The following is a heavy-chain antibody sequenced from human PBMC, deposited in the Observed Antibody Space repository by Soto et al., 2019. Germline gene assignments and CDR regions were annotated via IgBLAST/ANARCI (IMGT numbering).Heavy chain of an antibody. CDR3: ARVGDYDILTGRSYYYFYGMDV. J-gene: IGHJ6*02. CDR1: GGTFSSYA. V-gene: IGHV1-69*13. Sequence: ASVKVSCKASGGTFSSYAISWVRQAPGQGLEWMGGIIPIFGTANYAQKFQGRVTITADESTSTAYMELSSLRSEDTAVYYCARVGDYDILTGRSYYYFYGMDVWGQGTTVTVSS. D-gene: IGHD3-9*01. CDR2: IIPIFGTA.